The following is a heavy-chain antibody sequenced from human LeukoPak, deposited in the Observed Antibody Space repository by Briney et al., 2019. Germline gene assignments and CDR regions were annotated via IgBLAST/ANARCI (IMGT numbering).Heavy chain of an antibody. J-gene: IGHJ6*02. V-gene: IGHV3-21*01. CDR1: GFTFSSYS. Sequence: GGSLRLSCAASGFTFSSYSMNWVRPAPGQGLEWVSSINSSSSYIYYADSVKGRFTISRDNAKNSLYLQMNSLRAEDTAVYYCARDNALYYDFWSGPIYYYGMDVWGQGTTVTVSS. CDR2: INSSSSYI. D-gene: IGHD3-3*01. CDR3: ARDNALYYDFWSGPIYYYGMDV.